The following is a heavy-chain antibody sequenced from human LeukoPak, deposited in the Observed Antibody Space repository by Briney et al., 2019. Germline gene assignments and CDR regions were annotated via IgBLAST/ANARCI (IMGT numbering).Heavy chain of an antibody. CDR2: IYYSGST. Sequence: SETLSLTCTVSGGSISSYYWSWIRQPPGKGLEWIGYIYYSGSTNYNPSLKSRVTISVDTSKNQFSLKLSSVTAADTAVYYCARPLFRGVNSYAFDIWGQGTMVTVSS. J-gene: IGHJ3*02. D-gene: IGHD3-10*01. CDR1: GGSISSYY. CDR3: ARPLFRGVNSYAFDI. V-gene: IGHV4-59*08.